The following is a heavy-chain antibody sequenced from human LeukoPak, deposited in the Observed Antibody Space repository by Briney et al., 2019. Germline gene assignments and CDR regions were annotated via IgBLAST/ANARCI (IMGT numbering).Heavy chain of an antibody. J-gene: IGHJ4*02. Sequence: GASVKVSCKASGYTFNGYYKHWVRQAPGQGLEWMGWINPNSGGTNYAQKFQGRVTMTRDTSISTAYMDLSRLRSDVTAVYYCARGSIVGATFDYFDYWGQGTLVTVSS. CDR2: INPNSGGT. D-gene: IGHD1-26*01. V-gene: IGHV1-2*02. CDR1: GYTFNGYY. CDR3: ARGSIVGATFDYFDY.